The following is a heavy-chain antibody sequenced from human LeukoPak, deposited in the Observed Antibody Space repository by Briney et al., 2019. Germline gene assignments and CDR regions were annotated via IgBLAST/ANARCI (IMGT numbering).Heavy chain of an antibody. Sequence: ASVKVSCKASGYTFTVYYIHWVRQAPGQGLEWMGWINPNSGGTNYAQKFQGRVTMTRDTSISTAYMELSRLRLDDTAVYYCARDLGIAAPGDAFDIWGQGTMVTVSS. CDR1: GYTFTVYY. J-gene: IGHJ3*02. CDR2: INPNSGGT. CDR3: ARDLGIAAPGDAFDI. D-gene: IGHD6-13*01. V-gene: IGHV1-2*02.